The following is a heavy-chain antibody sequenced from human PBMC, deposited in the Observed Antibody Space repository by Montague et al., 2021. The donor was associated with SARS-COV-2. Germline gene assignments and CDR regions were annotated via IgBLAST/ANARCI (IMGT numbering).Heavy chain of an antibody. D-gene: IGHD6-19*01. CDR3: ARIPEYVSGGGPDWYFDL. Sequence: PALVKPTQTLTLTCTFSGFSLSTTGVGVGWIRQPPGKALEWLALIDWDDDTYYSTSLKTRLTISKETSKNQVVLTMTNMDPVDTGTYYCARIPEYVSGGGPDWYFDLWGRGTLVTVSS. CDR2: IDWDDDT. J-gene: IGHJ2*01. V-gene: IGHV2-70*01. CDR1: GFSLSTTGVG.